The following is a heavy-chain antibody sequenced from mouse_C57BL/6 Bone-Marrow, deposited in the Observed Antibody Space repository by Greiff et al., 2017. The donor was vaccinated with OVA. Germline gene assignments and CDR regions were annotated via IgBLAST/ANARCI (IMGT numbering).Heavy chain of an antibody. Sequence: EVQLQQSGPELVKPGASVKISCKASGYTFTDYYMNWVKQSHGKSLEWIGDINPNNGGTSYNQKFKGKATLTAYKSSSTAYMQLNSLTSEDSAVYFCARCRNWDFDYWGQGTTLTVSS. CDR3: ARCRNWDFDY. CDR1: GYTFTDYY. D-gene: IGHD4-1*01. J-gene: IGHJ2*01. V-gene: IGHV1-26*01. CDR2: INPNNGGT.